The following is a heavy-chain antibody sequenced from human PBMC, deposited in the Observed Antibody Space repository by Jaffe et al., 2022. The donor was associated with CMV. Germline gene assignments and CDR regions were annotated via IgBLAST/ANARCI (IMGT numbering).Heavy chain of an antibody. CDR2: VRQDGSDK. J-gene: IGHJ4*02. Sequence: EVQLVESGGGLVQPGGSLRLSCAASGFTFSSYWMSWVRQAPGKGLEWVANVRQDGSDKYYMDSLKGRFTISRDNAKNSLYLQMNSLRAEDTAVYFCARRYCGGSTCYPNDFDYWGQGTLVTVSS. D-gene: IGHD2-21*01. CDR3: ARRYCGGSTCYPNDFDY. CDR1: GFTFSSYW. V-gene: IGHV3-7*01.